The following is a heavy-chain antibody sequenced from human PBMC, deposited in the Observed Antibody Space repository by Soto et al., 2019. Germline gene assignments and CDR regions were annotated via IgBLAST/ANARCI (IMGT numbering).Heavy chain of an antibody. CDR1: GFSLSSSGVG. V-gene: IGHV2-5*01. CDR3: AHRSKLSSGWYY. D-gene: IGHD6-19*01. Sequence: SGPTLGNPTQTLTLTCTFSGFSLSSSGVGVGWIRQPPGKALEWLALIYWNDDKRYSPSLKSRLTITKDTSKNQVVLTMTNMDPVDTATYYCAHRSKLSSGWYYWGQGTLVTVSS. J-gene: IGHJ4*02. CDR2: IYWNDDK.